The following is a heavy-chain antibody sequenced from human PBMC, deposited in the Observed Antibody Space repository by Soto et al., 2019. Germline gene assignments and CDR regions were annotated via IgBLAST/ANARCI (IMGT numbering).Heavy chain of an antibody. CDR3: AGYSYCSGGSCQGDIDYYYGMDV. D-gene: IGHD2-15*01. CDR2: IYYSGST. J-gene: IGHJ6*02. V-gene: IGHV4-39*07. Sequence: SETLSLTCTVSGGYVSSSSYYWGWIRQPPGKGLEWIASIYYSGSTYYNPSLKRRVTVSVETSKTQFSLKLSSVTAADTAVYYCAGYSYCSGGSCQGDIDYYYGMDVWGQGTTVTVSS. CDR1: GGYVSSSSYY.